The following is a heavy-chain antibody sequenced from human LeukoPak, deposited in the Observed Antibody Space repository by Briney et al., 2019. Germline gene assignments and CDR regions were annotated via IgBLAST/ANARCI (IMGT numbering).Heavy chain of an antibody. CDR3: ARDADQYYYGSGSLYNWFDP. CDR1: GGTLSSYA. J-gene: IGHJ5*02. D-gene: IGHD3-10*01. Sequence: SVTVSCKASGGTLSSYAISWVRQAPGQGLEWMGRIIPILGIANYAQKLQGRVTIPADKSTSTAYMELSSLRSEDTAVYYCARDADQYYYGSGSLYNWFDPWGQGTLVTVSS. V-gene: IGHV1-69*04. CDR2: IIPILGIA.